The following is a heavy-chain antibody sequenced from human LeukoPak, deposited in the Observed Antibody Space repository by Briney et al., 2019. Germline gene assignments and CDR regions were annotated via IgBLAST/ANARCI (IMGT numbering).Heavy chain of an antibody. CDR3: ARRGSFDY. CDR2: INHSGST. V-gene: IGHV4-34*01. J-gene: IGHJ4*02. Sequence: SETLSLTCAVYGGSFSGYYWSWIRQPPGKGLEWIGEINHSGSTNYNPSLKSRVTISVDTSKNQFSLKLSSVTAADTAVYYCARRGSFDYWGRGTLVTVSS. CDR1: GGSFSGYY.